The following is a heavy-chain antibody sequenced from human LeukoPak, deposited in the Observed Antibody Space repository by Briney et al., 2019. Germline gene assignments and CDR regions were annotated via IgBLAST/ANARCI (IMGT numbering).Heavy chain of an antibody. J-gene: IGHJ3*02. CDR3: TRGVGVTIFGVGGQAFDI. Sequence: ASVKVSCKASGYTFTSNYMYWVRQAPGQGLEWMGIINPSGGTTRYAQKFQGRVTMTRDTSTSTLYMELSSRRSEDTAVSYCTRGVGVTIFGVGGQAFDIWGQGTMVTVSS. CDR1: GYTFTSNY. D-gene: IGHD3-3*01. CDR2: INPSGGTT. V-gene: IGHV1-46*03.